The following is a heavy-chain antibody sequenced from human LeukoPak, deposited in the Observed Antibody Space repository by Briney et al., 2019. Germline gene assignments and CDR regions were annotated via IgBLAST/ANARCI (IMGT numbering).Heavy chain of an antibody. V-gene: IGHV4-4*02. CDR2: IYHSGST. CDR3: ARIYGSGSYWWFDP. J-gene: IGHJ5*02. CDR1: GGSISSSNW. D-gene: IGHD3-10*01. Sequence: SETLSLTCAVSGGSISSSNWWSWVRQPPGKRLEWIGEIYHSGSTNYNPSLKSRVTISVDKSKNQFSLKLSSVTAADTAVYYCARIYGSGSYWWFDPRGQGTLVTVSS.